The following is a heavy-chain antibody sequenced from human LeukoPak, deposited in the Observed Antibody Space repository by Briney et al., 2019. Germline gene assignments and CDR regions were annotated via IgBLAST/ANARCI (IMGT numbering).Heavy chain of an antibody. CDR1: GFTFSNYW. CDR3: ARDGDSGYYFDY. CDR2: ISSSGSTI. J-gene: IGHJ4*02. D-gene: IGHD5-12*01. V-gene: IGHV3-48*04. Sequence: GGSLRLSCAASGFTFSNYWMSWVRQAPGKGLEWVSYISSSGSTIYYADSVKGRFTISRDNAKNSLYLQMNSLRAEDTAVYYCARDGDSGYYFDYWGQGTLVTVSS.